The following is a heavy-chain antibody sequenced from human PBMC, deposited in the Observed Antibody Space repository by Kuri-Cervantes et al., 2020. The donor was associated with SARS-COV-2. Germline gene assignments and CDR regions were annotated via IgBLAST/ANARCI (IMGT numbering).Heavy chain of an antibody. CDR3: ASEDSGSYFRGRGMFDP. CDR1: GFTFSSYA. V-gene: IGHV3-21*01. D-gene: IGHD1-26*01. CDR2: ISSSSSYI. Sequence: GGSLRLSCAASGFTFSSYAMSWVRQAPGKGLEWVSSISSSSSYIYYADSVKGRFTISRDNAKNSLYLQMNSLRAEDTAVYYCASEDSGSYFRGRGMFDPWGQGTLVTVSS. J-gene: IGHJ5*02.